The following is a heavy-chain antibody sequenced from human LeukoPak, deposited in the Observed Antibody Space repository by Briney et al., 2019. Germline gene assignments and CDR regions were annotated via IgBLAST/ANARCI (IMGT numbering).Heavy chain of an antibody. D-gene: IGHD3-16*01. CDR3: ARELNGGFFDY. J-gene: IGHJ4*02. CDR1: GFTFSSYS. Sequence: RPGGTLRLSCAASGFTFSSYSMNWVRQAPGKGLERVSYISSSSSTMYYADSVKGRFTISRDNAKNSLYLQMNSLRAEDTAVYYCARELNGGFFDYWGQGTLVTVSS. CDR2: ISSSSSTM. V-gene: IGHV3-48*01.